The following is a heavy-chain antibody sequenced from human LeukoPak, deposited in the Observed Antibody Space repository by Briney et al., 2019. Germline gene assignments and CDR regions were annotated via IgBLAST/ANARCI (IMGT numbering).Heavy chain of an antibody. CDR1: GYTFSIYA. V-gene: IGHV1-18*01. D-gene: IGHD2-2*03. J-gene: IGHJ4*02. Sequence: ASVKASCKASGYTFSIYAISWVRQAPGQGLEWMGWISRYNGNTNYAQKFQGRVTMTTDTSTNTAYMELRSLRSDDTAVYYCARDWSGYCSSTSCYFDYWGQGTLVTVSA. CDR2: ISRYNGNT. CDR3: ARDWSGYCSSTSCYFDY.